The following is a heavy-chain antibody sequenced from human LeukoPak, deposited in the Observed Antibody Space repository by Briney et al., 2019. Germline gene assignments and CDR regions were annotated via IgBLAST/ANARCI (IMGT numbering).Heavy chain of an antibody. CDR1: GYTFTGYY. D-gene: IGHD3-22*01. Sequence: SVKVSCKASGYTFTGYYMHWVRQAPGQGLEWMGWINPNSGGTNYAQKLQGRVTMTTDTSTSTAYMELRSLRSDDTAVYYCAREWGYYDSSGYYYVFDYWGQGTLVTVSS. V-gene: IGHV1-2*02. CDR3: AREWGYYDSSGYYYVFDY. J-gene: IGHJ4*02. CDR2: INPNSGGT.